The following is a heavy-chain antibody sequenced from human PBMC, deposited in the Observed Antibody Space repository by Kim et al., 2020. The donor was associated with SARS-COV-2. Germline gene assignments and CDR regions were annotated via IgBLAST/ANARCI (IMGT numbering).Heavy chain of an antibody. Sequence: SETLSRTCSVSDDSLRNYYWSWIRQPPGKGLEWIGYIYYSGSTDYNPSLKSRVTISVDRSKSQFSLKLNSVTAADTAVYYCASRLRYFDWSNPDAFDVWGQGTMVTVSS. CDR1: DDSLRNYY. CDR3: ASRLRYFDWSNPDAFDV. V-gene: IGHV4-59*08. D-gene: IGHD3-9*01. J-gene: IGHJ3*01. CDR2: IYYSGST.